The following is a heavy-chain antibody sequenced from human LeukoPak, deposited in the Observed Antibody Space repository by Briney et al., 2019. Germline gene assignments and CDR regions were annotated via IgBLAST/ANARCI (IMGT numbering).Heavy chain of an antibody. D-gene: IGHD3-10*01. V-gene: IGHV1-3*01. CDR1: GYTFTSYA. CDR2: INAGNGNT. CDR3: ARSPYYYGSGSYYNV. Sequence: ASVKVSCKASGYTFTSYAMHWVRQAPGQRLEWMGWINAGNGNTKYSQKFQGRVTITRDTSASTAYMELSSLRSEDTAVYYCARSPYYYGSGSYYNVWGQGTLVTVSS. J-gene: IGHJ4*02.